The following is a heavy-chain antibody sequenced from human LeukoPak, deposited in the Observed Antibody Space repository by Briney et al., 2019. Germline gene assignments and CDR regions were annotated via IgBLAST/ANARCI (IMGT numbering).Heavy chain of an antibody. CDR3: ARVAKGLGHYSISNYFDY. CDR1: GFTFSDYY. CDR2: ITSSSTYT. J-gene: IGHJ4*02. V-gene: IGHV3-11*06. Sequence: GGSLRLSCAASGFTFSDYYMSWIRQAPGKGLEWVSYITSSSTYTEYADSVKGRFTISRDNAKNSLYLQMNSLRAEDTAVYYCARVAKGLGHYSISNYFDYWGQGTLVTVSS. D-gene: IGHD6-13*01.